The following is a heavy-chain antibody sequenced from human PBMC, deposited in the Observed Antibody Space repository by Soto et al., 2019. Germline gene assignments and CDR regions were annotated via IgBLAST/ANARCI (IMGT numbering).Heavy chain of an antibody. Sequence: ASVKVSCKASGYTFTSYYMHWVRQAPGQGLEWMGIINPSGGSTSYAQKFQGRVTMTRDTSTSTVYMELSSLRSEDTAVYYCARFEFESSSFAGWFDPWGQGTLVTVSS. D-gene: IGHD6-6*01. V-gene: IGHV1-46*01. CDR3: ARFEFESSSFAGWFDP. CDR2: INPSGGST. J-gene: IGHJ5*02. CDR1: GYTFTSYY.